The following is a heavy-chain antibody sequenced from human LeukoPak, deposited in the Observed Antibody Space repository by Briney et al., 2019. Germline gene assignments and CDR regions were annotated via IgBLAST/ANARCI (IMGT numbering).Heavy chain of an antibody. CDR1: GGTFSSYA. Sequence: ASVTVSCKASGGTFSSYAISWVRQAAGQGLEWMGWMNPNSGNTGYAQKFQGRVTMTRNTSISTAYMELSSLRSEDAAVYYCARALDVVVVPAAPRLEGMDVWGQGTTVTVSS. CDR3: ARALDVVVVPAAPRLEGMDV. CDR2: MNPNSGNT. V-gene: IGHV1-8*02. J-gene: IGHJ6*02. D-gene: IGHD2-2*03.